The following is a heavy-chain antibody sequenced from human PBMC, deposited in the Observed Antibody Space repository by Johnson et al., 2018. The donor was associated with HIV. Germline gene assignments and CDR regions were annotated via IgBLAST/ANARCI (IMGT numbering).Heavy chain of an antibody. Sequence: MQLVESGGGLVHPGGSLRLSCATSGFTFSSYWMSWVRQAPGKGLEWVANIKQDGSEKYYVDSVKGRFTISRDSAKHSLYLQMNSLRAEDTAVYYCAGHWAAAGRDAFDSWGQGTMVSVSS. CDR3: AGHWAAAGRDAFDS. D-gene: IGHD6-13*01. CDR2: IKQDGSEK. J-gene: IGHJ3*02. CDR1: GFTFSSYW. V-gene: IGHV3-7*05.